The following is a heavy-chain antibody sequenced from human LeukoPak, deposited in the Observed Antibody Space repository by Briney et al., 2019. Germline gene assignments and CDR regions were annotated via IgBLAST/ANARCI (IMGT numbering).Heavy chain of an antibody. J-gene: IGHJ4*02. CDR2: INPNSGGT. Sequence: ASVKVSCKASGYTFTGYYMHWVRQAPGQGLEWMGWINPNSGGTNYAQKFQGRVTMTRDTSISTAYMELSRLRSDDTAVYYCARDKYGYNSPLDYWGQGTLVTVSP. V-gene: IGHV1-2*02. CDR1: GYTFTGYY. CDR3: ARDKYGYNSPLDY. D-gene: IGHD5-24*01.